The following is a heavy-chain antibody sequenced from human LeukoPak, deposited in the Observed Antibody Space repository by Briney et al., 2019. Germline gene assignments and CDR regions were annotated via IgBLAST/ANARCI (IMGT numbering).Heavy chain of an antibody. CDR2: LYYSGTT. CDR3: ARLRFDFWSGYTHPYFDY. CDR1: GGSISSYS. Sequence: SETLSLTCTVSGGSISSYSRGWIRQPPGKGLEWIGSLYYSGTTYYNPSLKSRVTISVDTSNIQFSLKLSSVAVTDTAVYFCARLRFDFWSGYTHPYFDYWGQGTLVTVSS. J-gene: IGHJ4*02. D-gene: IGHD3-3*01. V-gene: IGHV4-39*01.